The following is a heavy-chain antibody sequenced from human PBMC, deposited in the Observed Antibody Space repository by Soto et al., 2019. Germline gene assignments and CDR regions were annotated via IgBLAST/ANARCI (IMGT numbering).Heavy chain of an antibody. V-gene: IGHV3-30-3*02. CDR1: GFSFSSYA. J-gene: IGHJ6*02. Sequence: GGSLTLSCAASGFSFSSYAMHWVRQAPGKGLEWVAVISYDGSNKYYADSVKGRFTISRDNSKNTLYLQMSSLRDEDTAVYYCAKGDYENYYYGMDVWGQGTTVTVSS. CDR3: AKGDYENYYYGMDV. CDR2: ISYDGSNK. D-gene: IGHD3-16*01.